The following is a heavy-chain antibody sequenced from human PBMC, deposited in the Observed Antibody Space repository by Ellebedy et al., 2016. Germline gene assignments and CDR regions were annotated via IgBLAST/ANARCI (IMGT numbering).Heavy chain of an antibody. V-gene: IGHV3-11*01. CDR2: ISGGSAI. Sequence: GGSLRLSCAASGFSISDYYMAWIRQAPGKGLEFLSYISGGSAIYHADSVKGRFAISTDNTKNSLYLHMNSLRVDDTAVYYCARDRGPYGGSPNGGAFDIWGPGTLVTVSS. J-gene: IGHJ3*02. CDR3: ARDRGPYGGSPNGGAFDI. D-gene: IGHD3-10*01. CDR1: GFSISDYY.